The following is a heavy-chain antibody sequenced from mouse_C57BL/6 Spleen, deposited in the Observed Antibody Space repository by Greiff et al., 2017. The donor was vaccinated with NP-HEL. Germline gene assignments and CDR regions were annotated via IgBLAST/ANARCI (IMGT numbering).Heavy chain of an antibody. D-gene: IGHD1-1*01. CDR1: GYSITSDY. V-gene: IGHV3-8*01. Sequence: VQLKESGPGLAKPSQTLSLTCSVTGYSITSDYWNWIRKFPGNKLEYMGYISYSGSTYYNPSLKSRISITRDTSKNQYYLQLNSVTTEDTATYYCASTVVADYYAMDYWGQGTSVTVSS. CDR2: ISYSGST. J-gene: IGHJ4*01. CDR3: ASTVVADYYAMDY.